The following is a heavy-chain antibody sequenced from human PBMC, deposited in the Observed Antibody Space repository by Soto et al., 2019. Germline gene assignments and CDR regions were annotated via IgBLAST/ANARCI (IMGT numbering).Heavy chain of an antibody. CDR2: VYYSGST. CDR1: GGSISSSGYY. CDR3: APDRAGYYHFDH. J-gene: IGHJ4*02. Sequence: SETLSLTCSVSGGSISSSGYYCTWIRQHPGKGLEWIGYVYYSGSTYYNPSLKSRVTISVDTSRNQFSLKLRSVTAADTAVYYCAPDRAGYYHFDHWGQGTLVTVSS. V-gene: IGHV4-31*03. D-gene: IGHD3-22*01.